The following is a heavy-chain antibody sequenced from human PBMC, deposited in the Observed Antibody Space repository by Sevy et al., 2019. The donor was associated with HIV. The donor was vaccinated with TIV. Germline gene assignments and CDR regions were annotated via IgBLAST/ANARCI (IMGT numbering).Heavy chain of an antibody. CDR1: GGSISSGGYS. V-gene: IGHV4-30-2*01. CDR3: ARGDPSNAFDY. CDR2: MYHSGST. J-gene: IGHJ4*02. D-gene: IGHD2-8*01. Sequence: SETLSLTCAVSGGSISSGGYSWSWIRQPPGKGLEWIGYMYHSGSTYYNPSLKSRVTISVDRSKNQFSLRLSSVTAADNAGYYCARGDPSNAFDYCGQGTLVTVSS.